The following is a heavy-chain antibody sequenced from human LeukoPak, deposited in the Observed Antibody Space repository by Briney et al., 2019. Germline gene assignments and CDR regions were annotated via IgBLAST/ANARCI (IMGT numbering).Heavy chain of an antibody. CDR2: IRSKAYGGTT. J-gene: IGHJ4*02. CDR3: TREDGGYCSGGSCANDY. CDR1: GFTFGDYD. D-gene: IGHD2-15*01. Sequence: GGSLRLSCTASGFTFGDYDMSWFRQAPGKGLEWVGFIRSKAYGGTTEYAASVKGRFTISRDDSKSIAYLQMNSLKTEDTAVYYCTREDGGYCSGGSCANDYWGQGTLVTVSS. V-gene: IGHV3-49*03.